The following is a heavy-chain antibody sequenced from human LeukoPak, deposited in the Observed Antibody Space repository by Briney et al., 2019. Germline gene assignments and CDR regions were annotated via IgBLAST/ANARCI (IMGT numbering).Heavy chain of an antibody. V-gene: IGHV4-61*02. CDR2: IYTSGST. CDR3: ARDLVVRGVIGWFDP. D-gene: IGHD3-10*01. CDR1: GGSISSGSYY. Sequence: SETLSLTCTVSGGSISSGSYYWSWIRQPAGKGLEWIGRIYTSGSTNYNPSLKSRVTISVDTSKNRFSLKLSSVTAADTAVYYCARDLVVRGVIGWFDPWGQGTLVTVSS. J-gene: IGHJ5*02.